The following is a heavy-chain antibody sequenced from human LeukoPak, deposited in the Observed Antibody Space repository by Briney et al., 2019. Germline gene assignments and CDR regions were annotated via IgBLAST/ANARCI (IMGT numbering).Heavy chain of an antibody. J-gene: IGHJ6*02. D-gene: IGHD3-9*01. Sequence: ASVKVSCKASGYIFTGYYIHWVRQAPGQGLEWMGWINPYSGGTNYAQKFQGRVTMTRDTFISTAYMELTSLRSDDTAVYYCGRARREEYDILTGHYSDFYYGMDVWGQGTTVTVSS. CDR3: GRARREEYDILTGHYSDFYYGMDV. CDR1: GYIFTGYY. CDR2: INPYSGGT. V-gene: IGHV1-2*02.